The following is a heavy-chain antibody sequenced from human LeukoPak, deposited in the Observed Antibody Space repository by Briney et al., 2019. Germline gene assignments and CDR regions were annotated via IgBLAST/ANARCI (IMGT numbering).Heavy chain of an antibody. CDR1: GGSISSDY. CDR2: IYYRGST. V-gene: IGHV4-59*01. D-gene: IGHD3-22*01. CDR3: ARLSGYSSGHYYSDY. J-gene: IGHJ4*02. Sequence: SETLSLTCTVSGGSISSDYWSWIRQPPGKGLEWIGYIYYRGSTNYNPSLKSRVTISVDTSKNQFSLKLSSVTAADTAVYYCARLSGYSSGHYYSDYWGQGTLVTVSS.